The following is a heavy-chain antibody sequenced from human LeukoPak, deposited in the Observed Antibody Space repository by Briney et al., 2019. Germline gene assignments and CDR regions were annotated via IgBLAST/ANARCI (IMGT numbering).Heavy chain of an antibody. CDR3: ARLGTRWSFDY. J-gene: IGHJ4*02. CDR2: IWYDGSNK. CDR1: GFTVSSNY. Sequence: GGSLRLSCAASGFTVSSNYMSWVRQAPGKGLEWVAVIWYDGSNKYYADSVKGRFTISRDNSKNTLELQMNSLRDEDTAVYYCARLGTRWSFDYWGQGTLVTVSS. D-gene: IGHD2-15*01. V-gene: IGHV3-33*08.